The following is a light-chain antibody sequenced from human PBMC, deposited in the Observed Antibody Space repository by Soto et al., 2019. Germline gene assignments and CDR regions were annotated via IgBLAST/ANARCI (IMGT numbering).Light chain of an antibody. J-gene: IGKJ1*01. CDR2: AAS. Sequence: DIQMTQSPYSLSASVGDSVTITCRTSQSVSSYLSWYQQRQGTAPKLLISAASNLQSGVPSRFIASGSETDFTLTISSLQPEDFATYFCQQTYSAPRTFGQGTRVEI. CDR1: QSVSSY. V-gene: IGKV1-39*01. CDR3: QQTYSAPRT.